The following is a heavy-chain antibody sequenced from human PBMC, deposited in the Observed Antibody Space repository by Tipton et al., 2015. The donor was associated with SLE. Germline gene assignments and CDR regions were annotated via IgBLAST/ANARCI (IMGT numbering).Heavy chain of an antibody. D-gene: IGHD1-1*01. CDR1: GYSISSGYY. J-gene: IGHJ6*02. V-gene: IGHV4-38-2*02. CDR2: IYHSGST. CDR3: ARVTDDSPYYYYGMDV. Sequence: TLSLTCTVSGYSISSGYYWGWIRQPPGKGLEWIGSIYHSGSTYYNPSLKSRVTISVDTSKNQFSLNLSSVTAAETAVYYCARVTDDSPYYYYGMDVWGQGTTVTVSS.